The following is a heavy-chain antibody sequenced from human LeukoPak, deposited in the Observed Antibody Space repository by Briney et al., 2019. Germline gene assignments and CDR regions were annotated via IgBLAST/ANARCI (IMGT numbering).Heavy chain of an antibody. CDR2: ITSDGSNT. CDR1: GFTFSNYW. J-gene: IGHJ4*02. V-gene: IGHV3-74*03. CDR3: ARDSEAVAGDFDY. Sequence: GGSLRLSCAASGFTFSNYWMHWVRQAPGKGLVWVSRITSDGSNTMYADSVKGRSTISRDNVKNTLYLQMNSLRVEDTAVYYCARDSEAVAGDFDYWGQGTLVTVSS. D-gene: IGHD6-13*01.